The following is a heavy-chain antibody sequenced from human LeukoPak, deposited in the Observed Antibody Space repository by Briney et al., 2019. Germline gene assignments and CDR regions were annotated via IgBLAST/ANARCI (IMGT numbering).Heavy chain of an antibody. D-gene: IGHD3-16*01. CDR1: AYTFTDYY. CDR3: ARESHDSLDY. Sequence: ASVKVSCKASAYTFTDYYVHWVRQAPGQGLEWMGRINPSSGGTNYAQKFQGWVTVTRDTSISTAYMELSRLRSDDTAVYYCARESHDSLDYWGQGTLVTVSS. J-gene: IGHJ4*02. V-gene: IGHV1-2*04. CDR2: INPSSGGT.